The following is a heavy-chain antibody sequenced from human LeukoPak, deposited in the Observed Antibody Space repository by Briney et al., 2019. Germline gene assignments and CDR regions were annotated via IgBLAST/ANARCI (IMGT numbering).Heavy chain of an antibody. J-gene: IGHJ4*02. V-gene: IGHV1-69*05. CDR2: IIPIFGTA. D-gene: IGHD5-24*01. CDR1: GGTFSSYA. Sequence: SVKVSCKASGGTFSSYAISWVRQAPGQGLEWMGGIIPIFGTANYAQKFQSRVTITTDESTSAAYMELSSLRSEDTAVYYCARGGSRDGYNTWGQGTLVTVSS. CDR3: ARGGSRDGYNT.